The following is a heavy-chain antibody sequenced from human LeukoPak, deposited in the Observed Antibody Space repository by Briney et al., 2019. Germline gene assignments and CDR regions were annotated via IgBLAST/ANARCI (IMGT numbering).Heavy chain of an antibody. CDR3: ARDLLIGEGDY. V-gene: IGHV3-21*01. Sequence: VGSLRLSCAASGFTFSSYSMNWVRQAPGKGLEWVSSISSSSSYIYYADSVKGRFTISRDNAKNSLYLQMNSLRAEDTAVYYCARDLLIGEGDYWGQGTLVTVSS. CDR2: ISSSSSYI. D-gene: IGHD7-27*01. CDR1: GFTFSSYS. J-gene: IGHJ4*02.